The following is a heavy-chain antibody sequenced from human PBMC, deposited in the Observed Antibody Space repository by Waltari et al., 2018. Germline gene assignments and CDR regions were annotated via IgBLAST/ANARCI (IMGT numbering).Heavy chain of an antibody. CDR2: IYPGDSDT. Sequence: EVQLVQSGAEVKKPGESLKISCKGSGSSFTSYWLGWVRQMPGKGLEWMGIIYPGDSDTSYSPSFQGQVTISADKSISTAYLQWSSLKASDTAMYYCAGRPRGVDRQLDYWGQGTLVTVSS. V-gene: IGHV5-51*03. CDR1: GSSFTSYW. D-gene: IGHD5-12*01. J-gene: IGHJ4*02. CDR3: AGRPRGVDRQLDY.